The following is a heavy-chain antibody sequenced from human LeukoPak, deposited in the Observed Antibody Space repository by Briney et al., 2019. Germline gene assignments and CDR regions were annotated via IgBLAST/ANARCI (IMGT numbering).Heavy chain of an antibody. J-gene: IGHJ4*02. CDR1: GGSISSYY. CDR3: ARVQDGYNYY. D-gene: IGHD5-24*01. V-gene: IGHV4-59*01. CDR2: IYYSGST. Sequence: SETLSLTCTVSGGSISSYYWSWIRQPPGKGLEWIGYIYYSGSTNYSPSLKSRVTISVDTSKNQFSLKLSSVTAADTAVYYCARVQDGYNYYWGQGTLGTVSS.